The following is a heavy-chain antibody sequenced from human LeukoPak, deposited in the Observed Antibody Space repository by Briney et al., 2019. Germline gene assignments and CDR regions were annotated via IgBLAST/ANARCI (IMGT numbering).Heavy chain of an antibody. V-gene: IGHV3-23*01. D-gene: IGHD3-22*01. CDR3: AKDPLRITMMPDAFDI. Sequence: GGSLRLSCAASGFTFSSSAMSWVRQAPGKGLEWVSAISNNGGYTYYADSVKGRFTISRDNSKNTLYLQMNSLRAEDTAVYYCAKDPLRITMMPDAFDIWGQGTMVTVSS. J-gene: IGHJ3*02. CDR1: GFTFSSSA. CDR2: ISNNGGYT.